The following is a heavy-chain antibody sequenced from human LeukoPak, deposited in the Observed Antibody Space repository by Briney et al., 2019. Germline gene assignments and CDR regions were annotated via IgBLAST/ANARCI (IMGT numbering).Heavy chain of an antibody. D-gene: IGHD6-19*01. CDR3: ARGNGRGWFLRPTDY. Sequence: SETLSLTCAVYGGSFSGYYWSWIRQPPGKGLEWIGEINHSGSTDYNPSLKSRVTISVDTSKNQFSLKLSSVTAADTAVYYCARGNGRGWFLRPTDYWGQGTLVTVSS. V-gene: IGHV4-34*01. CDR2: INHSGST. CDR1: GGSFSGYY. J-gene: IGHJ4*02.